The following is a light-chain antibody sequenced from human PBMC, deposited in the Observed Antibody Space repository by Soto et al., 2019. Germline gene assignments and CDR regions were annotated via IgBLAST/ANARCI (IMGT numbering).Light chain of an antibody. V-gene: IGLV2-14*01. CDR1: SSDVGGYYY. Sequence: QSALTQPASVSGSHGQSITISCTRTSSDVGGYYYVSWYQDHPGKAPKLMIYQVSNRPSGVSNRFSGAKSGNTASLTISGLQAEDKADYYWSSYTISNTFDVFGTGTKVTVL. CDR3: SSYTISNTFDV. J-gene: IGLJ1*01. CDR2: QVS.